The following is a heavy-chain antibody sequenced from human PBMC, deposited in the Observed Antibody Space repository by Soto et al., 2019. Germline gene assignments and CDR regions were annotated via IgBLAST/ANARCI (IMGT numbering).Heavy chain of an antibody. J-gene: IGHJ6*02. CDR3: AKGASRIPYGMDV. Sequence: EVQLLESGGGLVQPGGSLRLSCAASGFTFSMFAMTWVRQAPGKGLEWVSAIGGSGVGTYYANSVKGRFTISRDNSKNTLYLHMNSLRAEDTAVYFCAKGASRIPYGMDVWGQGTTDTVPS. CDR1: GFTFSMFA. D-gene: IGHD2-15*01. V-gene: IGHV3-23*01. CDR2: IGGSGVGT.